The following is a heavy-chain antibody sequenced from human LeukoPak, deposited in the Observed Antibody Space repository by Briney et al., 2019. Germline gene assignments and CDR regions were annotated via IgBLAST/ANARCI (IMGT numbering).Heavy chain of an antibody. CDR2: INHSGST. CDR3: ARDLDSSSSSRGAFDI. D-gene: IGHD6-6*01. V-gene: IGHV4-34*01. J-gene: IGHJ3*02. Sequence: NPSETLSLTCAVYGGSFSGYYWSWIRQPPGKGLEWIGEINHSGSTNYNPSLKSRVTISVDTSKNQFSLKLSSVTAADTAVYYCARDLDSSSSSRGAFDIWGQGTMVTVSS. CDR1: GGSFSGYY.